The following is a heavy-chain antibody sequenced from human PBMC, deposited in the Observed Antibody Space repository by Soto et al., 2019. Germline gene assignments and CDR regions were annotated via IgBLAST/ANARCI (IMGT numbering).Heavy chain of an antibody. CDR3: ATGISWLVLSYYYYGMDV. CDR1: GFTFSDYY. Sequence: GGSLRLSCAASGFTFSDYYMSWIRQAPGKGLEWVSYISSSGSTIYYADSVKGRFTISRDNAKNSLYLQMNSLRAEDTAVYYCATGISWLVLSYYYYGMDVWGQGTTVTVSS. CDR2: ISSSGSTI. D-gene: IGHD6-6*01. V-gene: IGHV3-11*01. J-gene: IGHJ6*02.